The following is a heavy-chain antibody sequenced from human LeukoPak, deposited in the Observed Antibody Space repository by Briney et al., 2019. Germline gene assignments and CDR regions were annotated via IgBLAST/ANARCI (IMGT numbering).Heavy chain of an antibody. V-gene: IGHV4-61*10. CDR1: GGSISSGGYY. Sequence: SETLSLTCAVSGGSISSGGYYWSWIRQPAGKGLEWIGEINHSGSTNYNPSLKSRVTISVDMSKNQFSLKLSSVTAADTAVYYCASPGDTLDGMDVWGQGTTVTVSS. J-gene: IGHJ6*02. CDR3: ASPGDTLDGMDV. CDR2: INHSGST. D-gene: IGHD2/OR15-2a*01.